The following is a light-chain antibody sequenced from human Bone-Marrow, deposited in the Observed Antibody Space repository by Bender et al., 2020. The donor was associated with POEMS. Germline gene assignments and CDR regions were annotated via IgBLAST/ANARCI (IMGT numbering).Light chain of an antibody. CDR2: EVT. J-gene: IGLJ3*02. V-gene: IGLV2-14*02. Sequence: QSALTQPASVSGSPGQSITISCTGTSSDVGSYDLVSWYRHHPGKAPKVMLSEVTKRPSGVPDRFSGSKSGTSASLAITGLQSDDEAIYFCVAWDASLNGWVFGGGTKLTVL. CDR1: SSDVGSYDL. CDR3: VAWDASLNGWV.